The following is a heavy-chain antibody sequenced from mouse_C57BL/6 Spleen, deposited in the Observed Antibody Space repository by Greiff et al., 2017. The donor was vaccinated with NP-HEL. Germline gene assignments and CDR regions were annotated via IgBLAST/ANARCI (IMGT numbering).Heavy chain of an antibody. CDR3: TTLEYYGSTHWYFDV. V-gene: IGHV14-1*01. Sequence: EVQLQQSGAELVRPGASVKLSCTASGFNIKDYYMHWVKQRPEQGLEWIGRIDPEDGDTEYAPKFQGKATMTADPSSNTAYLQLSSLTSEDTAVYYCTTLEYYGSTHWYFDVWGTGTTVTVSS. CDR1: GFNIKDYY. J-gene: IGHJ1*03. CDR2: IDPEDGDT. D-gene: IGHD1-1*01.